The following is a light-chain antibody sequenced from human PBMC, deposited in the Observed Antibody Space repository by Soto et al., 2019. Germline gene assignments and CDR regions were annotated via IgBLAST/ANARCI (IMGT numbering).Light chain of an antibody. CDR1: QSVSTN. CDR3: LQHNSYPMYT. CDR2: GAS. J-gene: IGKJ2*01. V-gene: IGKV3D-15*01. Sequence: EIVMTQSPATLSVSPGERATLSCRTSQSVSTNLAWYQQKPGQAPRLLIYGASSRATGIPDRFSGSGSGTDFTLTISRLEPEDFATYYCLQHNSYPMYTFGQGTKVDIK.